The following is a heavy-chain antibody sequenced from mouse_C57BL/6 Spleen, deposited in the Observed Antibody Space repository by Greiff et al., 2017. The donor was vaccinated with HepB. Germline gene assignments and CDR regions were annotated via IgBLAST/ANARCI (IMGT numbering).Heavy chain of an antibody. D-gene: IGHD4-1*01. V-gene: IGHV1-64*01. CDR2: IHPNSGST. Sequence: VQLQQSGAELVKPGASVKLSCKASGYTFTSYWMHWVKQRPGQGLEWIGMIHPNSGSTNYNEKFKSKATLTVDKSSSTAYMQLSSLTSEDSAVYYCARANCVLYFDYWGQGTTLTVSS. CDR3: ARANCVLYFDY. J-gene: IGHJ2*01. CDR1: GYTFTSYW.